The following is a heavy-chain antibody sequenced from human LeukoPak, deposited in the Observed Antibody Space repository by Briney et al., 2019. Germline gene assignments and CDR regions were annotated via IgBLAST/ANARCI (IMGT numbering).Heavy chain of an antibody. J-gene: IGHJ3*02. CDR2: IYYSGST. CDR3: ARHSAHSSTNDAFDM. V-gene: IGHV4-39*07. D-gene: IGHD6-13*01. Sequence: SETLSLTCTVSGGSISSSSYYWGWIRQPPGKGLEWIGSIYYSGSTYYNPSLKSRVTISVDTSKNQFSLKLSSVTAADTAVYYCARHSAHSSTNDAFDMWGQGTLVIVSS. CDR1: GGSISSSSYY.